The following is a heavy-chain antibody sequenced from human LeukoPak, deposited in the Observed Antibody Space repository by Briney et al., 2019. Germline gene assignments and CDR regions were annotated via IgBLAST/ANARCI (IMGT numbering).Heavy chain of an antibody. D-gene: IGHD5-18*01. CDR1: GFTFSSYA. CDR2: ISGSGGST. CDR3: AKDLRYNFGYDYFDP. V-gene: IGHV3-23*01. J-gene: IGHJ5*02. Sequence: GGSLRLSCAASGFTFSSYAMSWVRQAPGKGLEWVSAISGSGGSTYYADSVKGRFTISRDYSKNTLYLQMNSLRAEDTAVYYCAKDLRYNFGYDYFDPWGQGTLVTVSS.